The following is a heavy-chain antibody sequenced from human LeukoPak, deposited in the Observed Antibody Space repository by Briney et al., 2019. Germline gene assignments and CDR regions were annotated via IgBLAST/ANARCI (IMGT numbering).Heavy chain of an antibody. CDR1: GGSIGSFY. Sequence: SETLSLTCTVSGGSIGSFYWSWIRQPPGKGPEWIGYISYSATTNYNPSLNSRVTISVDTSKNQLSLKVTSVTTADTAVYYCARENYRGGDCYQPFDYWGQGTLVTVSS. D-gene: IGHD2-21*02. V-gene: IGHV4-59*01. CDR2: ISYSATT. J-gene: IGHJ4*02. CDR3: ARENYRGGDCYQPFDY.